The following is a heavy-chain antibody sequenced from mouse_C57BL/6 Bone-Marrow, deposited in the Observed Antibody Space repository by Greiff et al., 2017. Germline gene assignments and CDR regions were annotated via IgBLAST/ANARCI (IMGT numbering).Heavy chain of an antibody. CDR2: INPSSGYT. CDR1: GYTFTSYW. CDR3: ARGGYDADY. J-gene: IGHJ2*01. Sequence: VKLQESGAELAKPGASVKLSCKASGYTFTSYWMHWVKQRPGQGLEWIGYINPSSGYTKYNQKFKDKATLTAEKSSSTAYMQLSRLTYEDSAVYDSARGGYDADYWGQGTTLTVSS. D-gene: IGHD2-2*01. V-gene: IGHV1-7*01.